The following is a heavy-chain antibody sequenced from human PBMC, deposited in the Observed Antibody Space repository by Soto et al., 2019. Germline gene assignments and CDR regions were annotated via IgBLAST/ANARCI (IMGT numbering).Heavy chain of an antibody. D-gene: IGHD3-9*01. CDR1: GGSISSYY. V-gene: IGHV4-59*01. CDR3: LREGFFTRYYSLGYYYYYMDV. CDR2: IYYSGST. J-gene: IGHJ6*03. Sequence: SETLSLTCTVSGGSISSYYWSWIRQPPGKGLEWIGYIYYSGSTNYNPSLKSRVTISVDTSKNQFSLKLSSVTAADTAVYYCLREGFFTRYYSLGYYYYYMDVWGKGTTVTVSS.